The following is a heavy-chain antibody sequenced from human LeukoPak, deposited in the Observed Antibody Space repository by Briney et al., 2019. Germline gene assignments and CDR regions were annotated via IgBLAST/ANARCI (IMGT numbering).Heavy chain of an antibody. CDR2: TVGIGPDT. J-gene: IGHJ4*02. V-gene: IGHV3-23*01. Sequence: GGSLRLSCAASGFTFTNYAMTWVRQAPGKGLEWVAATVGIGPDTYHADSVRGRFTISRDNSKNILYLQMNSLRVEDTAVYYCTKASAARCIGVFCYPFDHWGQGTLVTVSS. CDR3: TKASAARCIGVFCYPFDH. D-gene: IGHD2-15*01. CDR1: GFTFTNYA.